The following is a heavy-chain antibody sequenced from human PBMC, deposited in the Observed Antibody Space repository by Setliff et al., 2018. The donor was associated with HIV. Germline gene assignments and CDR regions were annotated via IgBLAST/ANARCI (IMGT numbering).Heavy chain of an antibody. V-gene: IGHV4-59*08. J-gene: IGHJ4*02. CDR1: GPSINIHY. Sequence: PSETLSLTCTVSGPSINIHYWSWIRQSPGKAFEWIGYIYSTGSTNYNPSLESRVTISVDTSKNQFSLNLSSVTAAETAVYYCARVGYHGSGRYSFDYWGQGTLVTVSS. CDR2: IYSTGST. CDR3: ARVGYHGSGRYSFDY. D-gene: IGHD3-10*01.